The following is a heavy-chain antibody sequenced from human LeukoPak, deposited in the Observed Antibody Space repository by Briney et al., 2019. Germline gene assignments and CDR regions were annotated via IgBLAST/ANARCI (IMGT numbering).Heavy chain of an antibody. CDR3: ARVYCSSTSFYGMDV. CDR2: MNPNSGNT. J-gene: IGHJ6*02. Sequence: ASVKVSCKASGYTFTSYDINWVRRATGQGLEWMGWMNPNSGNTGYAQKFQGRVTMTRNTSISTAYTELSSLRSEDTAVYYCARVYCSSTSFYGMDVWGQGTTVTVSS. D-gene: IGHD2-2*01. V-gene: IGHV1-8*01. CDR1: GYTFTSYD.